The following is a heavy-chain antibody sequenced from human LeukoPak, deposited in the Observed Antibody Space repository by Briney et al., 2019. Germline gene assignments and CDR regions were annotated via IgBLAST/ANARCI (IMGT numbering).Heavy chain of an antibody. Sequence: QAGGSLRLSRAVSGFTFSSYWMNWVRQAPGKGLEWVSAISGSGGSTYYADSVKGRFTISRDNSKNTLYLQMNSLRAEDTAVYYCAKGPRRYSSSWYSFDYWGQGTLVTVSS. CDR3: AKGPRRYSSSWYSFDY. V-gene: IGHV3-23*01. J-gene: IGHJ4*02. D-gene: IGHD6-13*01. CDR1: GFTFSSYW. CDR2: ISGSGGST.